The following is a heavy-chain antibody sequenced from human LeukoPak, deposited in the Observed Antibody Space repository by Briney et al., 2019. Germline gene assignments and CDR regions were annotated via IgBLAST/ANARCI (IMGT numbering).Heavy chain of an antibody. Sequence: GGSLRLSCAASGFTFSDYYMDWVRQAPGKGLEWVARTRNRANSYSTEYAASVKGRFTISRDESQNSLYLQMNSLRAEDTAVYYCARDTGYGDQVDYWGQGTLVTVSS. J-gene: IGHJ4*02. CDR3: ARDTGYGDQVDY. V-gene: IGHV3-72*01. CDR2: TRNRANSYST. CDR1: GFTFSDYY. D-gene: IGHD4-17*01.